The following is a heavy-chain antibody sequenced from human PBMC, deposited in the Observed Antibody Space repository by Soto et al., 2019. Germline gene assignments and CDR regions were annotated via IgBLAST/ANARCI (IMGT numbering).Heavy chain of an antibody. CDR2: IFHTGST. D-gene: IGHD3-22*01. J-gene: IGHJ4*02. CDR3: ARDYYDSSGSYRYFDL. CDR1: GGSISTSNW. Sequence: QVQLQESGPGLVKPSGTLSLTCAVSGGSISTSNWWTWVRQPPGKGLEWIGEIFHTGSTNYNPSLKSRVIISVDKSKNQFSLNLTSVTAADTAVYYCARDYYDSSGSYRYFDLWGQGTLVTVSS. V-gene: IGHV4-4*02.